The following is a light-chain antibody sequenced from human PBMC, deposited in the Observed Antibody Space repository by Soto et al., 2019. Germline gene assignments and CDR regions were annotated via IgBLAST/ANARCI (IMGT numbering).Light chain of an antibody. Sequence: IQMTQSPSSLSASVGDEITITYRTGQSISTYLNWYQQRPGEAPRLLIYSATSLQSGVPSRFSGSGSGTDFTLSISSLQPEDSATYYCQQSYTTPTFGQGTKLAIK. J-gene: IGKJ2*01. CDR3: QQSYTTPT. V-gene: IGKV1-39*01. CDR1: QSISTY. CDR2: SAT.